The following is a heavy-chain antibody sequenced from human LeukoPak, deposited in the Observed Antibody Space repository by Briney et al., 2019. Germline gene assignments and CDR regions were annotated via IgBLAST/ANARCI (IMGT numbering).Heavy chain of an antibody. D-gene: IGHD2-8*01. CDR2: ISRTSSYI. V-gene: IGHV3-21*01. CDR1: GITLSTYS. Sequence: PGGSLRLSCAASGITLSTYSMNCVRQTPGKGLEWVSSISRTSSYIYYADSVKGRFTLSRDNGKNSLYLQMNSLRAEDTAVYYCARGGMGANSQEYFYYGMDVWGQGTTVTVPS. J-gene: IGHJ6*02. CDR3: ARGGMGANSQEYFYYGMDV.